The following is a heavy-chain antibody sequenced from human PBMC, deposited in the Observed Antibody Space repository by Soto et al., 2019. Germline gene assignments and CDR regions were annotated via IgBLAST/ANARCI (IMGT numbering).Heavy chain of an antibody. CDR1: GYSFTGYW. CDR2: IYPRDSDT. J-gene: IGHJ3*02. V-gene: IGHV5-51*01. CDR3: ASPSGGDSKTDDAFDI. D-gene: IGHD4-17*01. Sequence: PGESLKISCKGSGYSFTGYWIGWVRQMPGKGLECMGIIYPRDSDTRYSPSFQGQVTISADKSISTAYLQWSSLKASDTAMYYCASPSGGDSKTDDAFDIRGKGTMVTVSS.